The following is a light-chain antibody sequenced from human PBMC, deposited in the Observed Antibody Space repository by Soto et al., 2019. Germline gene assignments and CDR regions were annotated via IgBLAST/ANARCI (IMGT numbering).Light chain of an antibody. CDR3: HQYGSSPPYT. V-gene: IGKV3-20*01. J-gene: IGKJ2*01. CDR2: GSS. Sequence: EVVLTQSPGTLSLSPGESATLSCRASQSVSNNYFAWYQQKPGQAPRLLIFGSSDRATGIPDRFSGSGSGTDFTLTISRLEPEEFAVYYCHQYGSSPPYTFGQWTKLEIK. CDR1: QSVSNNY.